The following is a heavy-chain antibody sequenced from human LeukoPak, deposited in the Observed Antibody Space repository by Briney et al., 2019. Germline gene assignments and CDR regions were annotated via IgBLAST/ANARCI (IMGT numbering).Heavy chain of an antibody. J-gene: IGHJ4*02. V-gene: IGHV3-30*18. D-gene: IGHD1-26*01. CDR1: GFTFSSYG. CDR2: MSYDGSNK. Sequence: PGRSLRLSCAASGFTFSSYGMHWVRQAPGKGLEWVAVMSYDGSNKYYADSVKGRFTISRDNSKNTLYLQMNSLRAEDTAVYYCAKDPSWELLFYFDYWGQGTLATVSS. CDR3: AKDPSWELLFYFDY.